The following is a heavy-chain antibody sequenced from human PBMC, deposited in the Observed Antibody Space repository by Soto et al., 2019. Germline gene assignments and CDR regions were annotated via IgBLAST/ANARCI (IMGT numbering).Heavy chain of an antibody. CDR2: IWYDGSNK. V-gene: IGHV3-33*01. CDR3: AYGGNSGHYCGMDV. Sequence: GGSLRLSCAASGFTFSSYGMHWVRQAPGKGLEWVAVIWYDGSNKYYADSVKGRFTISRDNSKNTLYLQMNSLRAEDTAVYYCAYGGNSGHYCGMDVWGQGPTVT. D-gene: IGHD4-17*01. CDR1: GFTFSSYG. J-gene: IGHJ6*02.